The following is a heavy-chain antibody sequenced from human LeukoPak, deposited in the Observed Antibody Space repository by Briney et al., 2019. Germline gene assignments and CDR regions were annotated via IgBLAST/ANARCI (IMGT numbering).Heavy chain of an antibody. CDR1: GGSISSYY. V-gene: IGHV4-59*01. CDR2: IFYSGST. Sequence: SERLSLTCTVSGGSISSYYWSWTRQPPGKGLEGIGCIFYSGSTNYNPSLKSRVTISVDTSKNQFSLKLSSVPAADTAVYYRAGGNLRFPDHWDRGTLVTVSS. D-gene: IGHD5-12*01. J-gene: IGHJ4*02. CDR3: AGGNLRFPDH.